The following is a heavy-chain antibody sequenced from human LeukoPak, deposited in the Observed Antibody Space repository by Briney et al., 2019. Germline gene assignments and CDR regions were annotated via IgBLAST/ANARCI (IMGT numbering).Heavy chain of an antibody. D-gene: IGHD3-10*01. CDR3: ARYGQLGY. Sequence: PGGSLRLSCAASGFTFRNSWMSWVRQAPGKGLEWVAHIKEDGSEKYYVDSVKGRFTISRDNAENLLYLQMNSLRAEDTAAYYCARYGQLGYWGQGTLVTVSP. J-gene: IGHJ4*02. V-gene: IGHV3-7*01. CDR1: GFTFRNSW. CDR2: IKEDGSEK.